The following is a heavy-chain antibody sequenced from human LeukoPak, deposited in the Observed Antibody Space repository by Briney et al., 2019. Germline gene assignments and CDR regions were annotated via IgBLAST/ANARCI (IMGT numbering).Heavy chain of an antibody. CDR2: IKQDGSEK. CDR3: ARDLAPYDRGAFDY. V-gene: IGHV3-7*01. CDR1: GFTFSSYW. J-gene: IGHJ4*02. D-gene: IGHD5-12*01. Sequence: GGSLRLSRAASGFTFSSYWMSWVRQAPGKGLEWVANIKQDGSEKYYVDSVKGRFTISRDNAKNSLYLQMNSLRAEDTAVYYCARDLAPYDRGAFDYWGQGTLVTVSS.